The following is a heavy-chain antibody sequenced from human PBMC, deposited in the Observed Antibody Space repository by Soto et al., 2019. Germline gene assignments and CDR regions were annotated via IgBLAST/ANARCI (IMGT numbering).Heavy chain of an antibody. CDR1: GGSINNYY. CDR2: VYHTART. CDR3: ARRTDTTNWLDP. D-gene: IGHD1-7*01. Sequence: PSETLSLTCTVSGGSINNYYWTWIRQPPGKGLEWLGYVYHTARTNYNPSLRGRVTISIDTSKNQFSLKLNAVTAADTAVYYWARRTDTTNWLDPWGQGTLVTVSS. V-gene: IGHV4-59*01. J-gene: IGHJ5*02.